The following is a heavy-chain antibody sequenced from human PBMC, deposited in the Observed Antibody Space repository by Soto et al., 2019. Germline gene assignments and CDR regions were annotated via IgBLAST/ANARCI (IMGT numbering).Heavy chain of an antibody. Sequence: GGSLRLSCTASGFTFSSYAMIWVRQAPGKGLEWVSAISGSGGSTYYADSVKGRFTISRDNSKNTLYLQMNSLRAEDTAVYYCAKDSRKVATTRFDPWGQGTLVTVSS. V-gene: IGHV3-23*01. CDR1: GFTFSSYA. CDR2: ISGSGGST. J-gene: IGHJ5*02. CDR3: AKDSRKVATTRFDP. D-gene: IGHD5-12*01.